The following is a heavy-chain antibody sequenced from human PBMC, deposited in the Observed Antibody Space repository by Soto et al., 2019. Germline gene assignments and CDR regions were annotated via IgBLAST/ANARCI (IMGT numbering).Heavy chain of an antibody. CDR2: ISYDGSNK. J-gene: IGHJ4*02. V-gene: IGHV3-30*18. D-gene: IGHD2-15*01. Sequence: PGGSLRLSCAASGFTFSSYGMHWVRQAPGKGLEWVAVISYDGSNKYYADSVKGRFTISRDNSKNTLYLQMNSLRAEDTAVYYCAKDQPSLGYCSGGSCYPGFWGQGTLVTVSS. CDR3: AKDQPSLGYCSGGSCYPGF. CDR1: GFTFSSYG.